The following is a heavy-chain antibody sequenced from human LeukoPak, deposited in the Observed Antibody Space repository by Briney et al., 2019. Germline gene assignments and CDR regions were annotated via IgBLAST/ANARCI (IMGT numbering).Heavy chain of an antibody. CDR1: GDSIGSSTYY. D-gene: IGHD6-19*01. J-gene: IGHJ6*03. CDR3: ARAVEDFYYYMDV. CDR2: IYYGGST. V-gene: IGHV4-39*07. Sequence: PSETLSLTCTVSGDSIGSSTYYWRWIRQPPGEGLEWIGSIYYGGSTYCDPSLKSRVTMSVDRSKNQFSLKLRSVTPADTAVYYCARAVEDFYYYMDVWGKGTTVTVSS.